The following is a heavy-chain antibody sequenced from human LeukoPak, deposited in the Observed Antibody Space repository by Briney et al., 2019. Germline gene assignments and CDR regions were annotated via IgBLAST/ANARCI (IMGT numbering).Heavy chain of an antibody. D-gene: IGHD2-15*01. V-gene: IGHV3-13*03. CDR3: ARDPDPLGYCSGGSCYSGAFDI. CDR1: GFTFSSYD. CDR2: IGTAGDT. J-gene: IGHJ3*02. Sequence: GGSLRLACAACGFTFSSYDMHWVRQATGKGLEWVSAIGTAGDTYYPGSVKGQFTISRENAKNSLYLQMNSLRAEDTALYYCARDPDPLGYCSGGSCYSGAFDIWGQGTMVTVSS.